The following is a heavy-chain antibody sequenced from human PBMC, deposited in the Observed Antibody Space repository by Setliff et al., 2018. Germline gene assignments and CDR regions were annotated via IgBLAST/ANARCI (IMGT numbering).Heavy chain of an antibody. V-gene: IGHV3-21*04. J-gene: IGHJ4*02. D-gene: IGHD3-22*01. Sequence: GGSLRLSCAASGFTFSTYSLIWVRQAPGTGLEWVSSISPSSSHIYYADSAEGRFTISRDNAKNSLYLQLNSLRAEDTAVYYCASSLGYYYDSSGYRQPFTLDYWGQGTLVTVSS. CDR3: ASSLGYYYDSSGYRQPFTLDY. CDR2: ISPSSSHI. CDR1: GFTFSTYS.